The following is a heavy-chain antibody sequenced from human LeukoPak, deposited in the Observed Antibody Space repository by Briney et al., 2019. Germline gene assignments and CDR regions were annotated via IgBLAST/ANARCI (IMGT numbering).Heavy chain of an antibody. CDR3: ARDLGYSSSWEFDY. Sequence: SETLSLTCTVSGGSISSSSYYWGWIRQPPGKGPEWIGSIYYSGSTYYNPSLKSRVTVSVDTSKNQFSLKLSSVTAADTAVYYCARDLGYSSSWEFDYWGQGTLVTVSS. CDR2: IYYSGST. J-gene: IGHJ4*02. CDR1: GGSISSSSYY. D-gene: IGHD6-13*01. V-gene: IGHV4-39*07.